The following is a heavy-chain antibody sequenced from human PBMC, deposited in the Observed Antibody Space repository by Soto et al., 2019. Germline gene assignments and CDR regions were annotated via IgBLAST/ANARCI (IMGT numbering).Heavy chain of an antibody. J-gene: IGHJ4*02. CDR2: IIGSGGSP. CDR3: AKDSELLWFGDCLDYFDY. D-gene: IGHD3-10*01. V-gene: IGHV3-23*01. CDR1: GFAFSSYA. Sequence: PGGSLRLSCAASGFAFSSYAMSWVRQAPGKGLEWVSAIIGSGGSPYYADSVKGRFTISRDNSKNTLYLQRNSLRAEDTAGYYCAKDSELLWFGDCLDYFDYWGQGTLVTVSS.